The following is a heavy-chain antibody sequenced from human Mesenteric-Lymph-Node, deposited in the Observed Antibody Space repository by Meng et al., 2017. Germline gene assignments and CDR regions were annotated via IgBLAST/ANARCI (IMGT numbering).Heavy chain of an antibody. V-gene: IGHV3-72*01. Sequence: GESLKISCAASGFTFSSYEMNWVRQAPGKGLEWIARIREKTNDYTTVYAASVKGRFTISRDDSQNSIYLQMNGLMNEDTALYYCVRNRGIRSTWSPFDYWGQGTLVTVSS. CDR1: GFTFSSYE. D-gene: IGHD3-3*02. CDR3: VRNRGIRSTWSPFDY. J-gene: IGHJ4*02. CDR2: IREKTNDYTT.